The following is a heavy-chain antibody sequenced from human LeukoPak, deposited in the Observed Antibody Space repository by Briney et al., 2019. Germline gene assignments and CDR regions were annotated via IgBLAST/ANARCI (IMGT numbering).Heavy chain of an antibody. J-gene: IGHJ6*03. CDR2: IYYSGST. CDR1: GGSFSGYY. V-gene: IGHV4-34*01. CDR3: ARIGYCSGGSCYPWYYYMDV. Sequence: SETLSLTCAVYGGSFSGYYWSWIRQPPGKGLEWIGSIYYSGSTYYNPSLKSRVTISVDTSKNQFSLKLSSVTAADTAVYYCARIGYCSGGSCYPWYYYMDVWGKGTTVTVSS. D-gene: IGHD2-15*01.